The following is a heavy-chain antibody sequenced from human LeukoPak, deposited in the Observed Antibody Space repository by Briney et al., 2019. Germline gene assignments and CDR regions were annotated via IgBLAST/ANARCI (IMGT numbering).Heavy chain of an antibody. J-gene: IGHJ4*02. Sequence: GASVKVSCKASGYTFTGYYMHWVRQAPGQGLEWMGWINPNTGGTNYAQKFQGRVTMTRDTSISTAYMELSRLRSDDTAVYYCSLLVYMGNCTTSTCPEYWGQGTLVTVSS. CDR2: INPNTGGT. CDR1: GYTFTGYY. V-gene: IGHV1-2*02. CDR3: SLLVYMGNCTTSTCPEY. D-gene: IGHD2-8*01.